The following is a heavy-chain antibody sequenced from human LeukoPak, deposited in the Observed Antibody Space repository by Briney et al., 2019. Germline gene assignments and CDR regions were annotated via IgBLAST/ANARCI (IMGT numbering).Heavy chain of an antibody. Sequence: SETLSLTCTVSGGSISSSSYYWGWIRQPPGKGLEWIGSIYYSGSTYYNPSLKSRVTISVDTPKNQFSLKLSSVTAADTAVYYCARGRLGCSSTSCYAGDYYYYGMDVWGQGTTVTVSS. CDR3: ARGRLGCSSTSCYAGDYYYYGMDV. CDR1: GGSISSSSYY. CDR2: IYYSGST. V-gene: IGHV4-39*01. D-gene: IGHD2-2*01. J-gene: IGHJ6*02.